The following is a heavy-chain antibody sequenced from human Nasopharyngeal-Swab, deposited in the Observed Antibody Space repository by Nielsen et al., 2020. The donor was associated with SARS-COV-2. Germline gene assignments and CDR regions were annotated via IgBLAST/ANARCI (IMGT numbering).Heavy chain of an antibody. D-gene: IGHD6-13*01. Sequence: SVKVSCKASGGTFSSYAISWVRQAPGQGLEWMGGIIPIFGTANYAQKFQGRVTITADESTSTAYMELSSLRSEDTAVYYCARYGSSWLYYYGMDVWGQGTTVTVSS. CDR2: IIPIFGTA. V-gene: IGHV1-69*13. CDR3: ARYGSSWLYYYGMDV. CDR1: GGTFSSYA. J-gene: IGHJ6*02.